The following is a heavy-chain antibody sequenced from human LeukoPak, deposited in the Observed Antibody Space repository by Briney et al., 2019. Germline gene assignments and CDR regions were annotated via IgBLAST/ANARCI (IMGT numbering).Heavy chain of an antibody. J-gene: IGHJ4*02. CDR3: AKVAPNSMITFGGVIGTTDY. D-gene: IGHD3-16*02. V-gene: IGHV3-23*01. CDR2: ISGSGGST. Sequence: SCKASGFTFSSYGMSWVRQAPGKGLEWVSAISGSGGSTYYADSVKGRFTISRDNSKNTLYLQMNSLRAEDTAVYYCAKVAPNSMITFGGVIGTTDYWGQGTLVTVSS. CDR1: GFTFSSYG.